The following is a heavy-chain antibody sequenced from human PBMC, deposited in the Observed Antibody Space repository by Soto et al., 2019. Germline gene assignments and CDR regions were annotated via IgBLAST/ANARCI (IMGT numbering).Heavy chain of an antibody. CDR3: AKDRCYGSSQKGYFDY. D-gene: IGHD3-22*01. CDR1: GFTFSSYG. CDR2: ISYDGSNK. Sequence: QVQLVESGGGVVQPGRSLRLSCAASGFTFSSYGMHWVRQAPGKGLEWVAVISYDGSNKYYADSVKGRFTISRDNYKNTLYLQMNSLRAEDTAVYYCAKDRCYGSSQKGYFDYWGQGTLVTVSS. J-gene: IGHJ4*02. V-gene: IGHV3-30*18.